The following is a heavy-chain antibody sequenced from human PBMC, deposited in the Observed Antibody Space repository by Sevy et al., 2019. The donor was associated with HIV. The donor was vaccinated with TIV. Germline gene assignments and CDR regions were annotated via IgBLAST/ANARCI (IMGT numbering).Heavy chain of an antibody. V-gene: IGHV3-7*01. J-gene: IGHJ4*02. CDR2: IKQDGSEK. Sequence: GGSLRLSCAASEFTFSGYWMSWVRQVPGKGLEWVANIKQDGSEKYYVDSVKGRFTISRDNAKNSLYLQMNSLRAEDTAVYYCARDRSGYTSGWSVDYWGQGTLVTVSS. CDR3: ARDRSGYTSGWSVDY. CDR1: EFTFSGYW. D-gene: IGHD6-19*01.